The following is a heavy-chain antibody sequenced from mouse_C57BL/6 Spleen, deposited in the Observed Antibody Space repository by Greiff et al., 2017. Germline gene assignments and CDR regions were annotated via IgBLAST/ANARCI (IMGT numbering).Heavy chain of an antibody. CDR3: ADGYPAWFAY. D-gene: IGHD2-3*01. CDR1: GYAFSSSW. V-gene: IGHV1-82*01. CDR2: IYPGDGDT. Sequence: VQLQQSGPELVKPGASVKISCKASGYAFSSSWMNWVKQRPGKGLVWIGRIYPGDGDTNYNGKFKGKATLTADKSSSTAYMQLSSLTSEDSAVYFCADGYPAWFAYWGQGTLVTVSA. J-gene: IGHJ3*01.